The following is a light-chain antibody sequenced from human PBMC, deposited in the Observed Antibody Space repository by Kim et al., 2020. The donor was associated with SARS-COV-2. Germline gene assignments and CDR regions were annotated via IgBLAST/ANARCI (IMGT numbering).Light chain of an antibody. Sequence: QSALTQPASVSGSPGQSITISCTGSSSDIGGYNYVSWYQQYPGKAPKVIIYDVNKWPSGVSNRFSGSKSGNTASLTISGLQTEDEANYFCSSYTATNTWVFGGGTRVTVL. CDR1: SSDIGGYNY. CDR3: SSYTATNTWV. V-gene: IGLV2-14*01. J-gene: IGLJ3*02. CDR2: DVN.